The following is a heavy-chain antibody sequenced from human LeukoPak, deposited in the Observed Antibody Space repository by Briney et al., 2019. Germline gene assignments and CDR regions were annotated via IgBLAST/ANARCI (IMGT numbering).Heavy chain of an antibody. Sequence: GASVKVSCKASGYTFTTYGISWVRQAPGQGLEWMGWITAYNGNTNYAQRLQGRVTMTTDTSTSTAYMELRSLRSDDTAVYYCARVAEDPYYYYYIDVWGKETTVTVSS. V-gene: IGHV1-18*01. J-gene: IGHJ6*03. D-gene: IGHD2-21*01. CDR1: GYTFTTYG. CDR2: ITAYNGNT. CDR3: ARVAEDPYYYYYIDV.